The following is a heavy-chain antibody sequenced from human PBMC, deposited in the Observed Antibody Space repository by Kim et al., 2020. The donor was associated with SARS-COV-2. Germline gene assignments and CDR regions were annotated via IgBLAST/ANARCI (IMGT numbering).Heavy chain of an antibody. D-gene: IGHD4-17*01. CDR1: GFTFSTYS. CDR2: ISSGSYYI. Sequence: GGSLRLSCAASGFTFSTYSMNWVRQAPGKGLEWVSSISSGSYYIYYADSVKGRFTISRDNAKNSLYLQMNNLRAEDTAVYYCAGDDRTTVTTYFFQHWGQGTLVTVSS. V-gene: IGHV3-21*01. CDR3: AGDDRTTVTTYFFQH. J-gene: IGHJ1*01.